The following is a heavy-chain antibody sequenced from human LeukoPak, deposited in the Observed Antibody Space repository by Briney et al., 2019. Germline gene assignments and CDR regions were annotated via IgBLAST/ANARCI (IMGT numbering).Heavy chain of an antibody. CDR2: INPNSGGT. CDR1: GYTFTGYY. CDR3: ARERILDAFDI. J-gene: IGHJ3*02. Sequence: ASVKVSCKASGYTFTGYYMHWVRQAPGQGLEWMGWINPNSGGTNYAQRFQGRVTMTRDTSISTTYMELSRLRSDDTAVYYCARERILDAFDIWGQGTMVTVSS. D-gene: IGHD5-18*01. V-gene: IGHV1-2*02.